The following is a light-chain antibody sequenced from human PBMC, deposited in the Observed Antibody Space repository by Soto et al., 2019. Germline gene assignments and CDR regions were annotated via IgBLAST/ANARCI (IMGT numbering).Light chain of an antibody. J-gene: IGKJ5*01. CDR1: QYITNY. CDR2: GAS. V-gene: IGKV3-20*01. CDR3: HQYGTSPTT. Sequence: DIVLTHSPGTLSLSPGERATLSCRASQYITNYLAWYQQRPGQPALLIIYGASTRAPGIPDRFSASGSGTDFTLTISRLEPEDFVVYICHQYGTSPTTFGQGTRLENK.